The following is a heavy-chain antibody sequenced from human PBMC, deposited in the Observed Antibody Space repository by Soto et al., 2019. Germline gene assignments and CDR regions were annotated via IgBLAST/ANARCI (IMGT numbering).Heavy chain of an antibody. CDR3: AKDPSSSWYSTYFDY. V-gene: IGHV3-23*01. Sequence: GGSLRLSCAASGFTFSSYAMSWVRQAPGKGLEWVSAISGSGGSTYYADSVKGRFTISRDNSKNTLYLQMNSLRAEDTAVYYCAKDPSSSWYSTYFDYWGQGTLVTVSS. CDR1: GFTFSSYA. D-gene: IGHD6-13*01. J-gene: IGHJ4*02. CDR2: ISGSGGST.